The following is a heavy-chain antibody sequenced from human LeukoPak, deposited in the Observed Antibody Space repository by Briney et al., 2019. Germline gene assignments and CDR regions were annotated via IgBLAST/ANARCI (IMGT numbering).Heavy chain of an antibody. CDR2: IYYSGST. V-gene: IGHV4-39*07. CDR3: AAGVRRTPPRAGYYYYMDV. Sequence: SETLSLTCTVSGGSISGSSYYWGWIRQPPGKGLEWIGSIYYSGSTYYNPSLKSRVTISVDTSKNQFSLKLSSVTAADTAVYYCAAGVRRTPPRAGYYYYMDVWGKGTTVTVSS. J-gene: IGHJ6*03. CDR1: GGSISGSSYY. D-gene: IGHD1/OR15-1a*01.